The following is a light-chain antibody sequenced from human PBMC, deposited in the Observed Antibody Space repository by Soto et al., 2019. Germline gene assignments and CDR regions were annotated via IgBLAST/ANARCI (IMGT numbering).Light chain of an antibody. Sequence: PGERATLSCRASQSASSDYFAWYQQKRGQAPRLLIYGASIRATGIPDRFSASGSGTDFTLTISSLQSEDFAVYYCQQYYNWPPITFGQGTRLRL. CDR2: GAS. V-gene: IGKV3D-15*01. J-gene: IGKJ5*01. CDR3: QQYYNWPPIT. CDR1: QSASSD.